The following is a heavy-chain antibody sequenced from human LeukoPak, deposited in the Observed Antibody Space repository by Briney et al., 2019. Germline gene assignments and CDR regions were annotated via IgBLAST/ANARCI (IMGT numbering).Heavy chain of an antibody. CDR3: ARGRGLTIFGVVSWFDS. J-gene: IGHJ5*01. CDR1: GFTFSSYG. V-gene: IGHV3-7*01. Sequence: GGSLRLSCVASGFTFSSYGMHWVRQAPGKGLEWVANIKQDGSEKYYVDSVKGRFIISRDNAKNSLYLQMNSLRAEDTAVYYCARGRGLTIFGVVSWFDSWGQGTQVTVSS. D-gene: IGHD3-3*01. CDR2: IKQDGSEK.